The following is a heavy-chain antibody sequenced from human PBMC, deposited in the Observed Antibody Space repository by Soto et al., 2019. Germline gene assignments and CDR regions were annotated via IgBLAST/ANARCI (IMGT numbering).Heavy chain of an antibody. CDR1: GFTFNTHW. J-gene: IGHJ4*02. Sequence: PGGSLRLSCTAPGFTFNTHWMHWVRQAPGKGLVWVSRIYFDGITTNYADSVKGRLTVSRDNAKNTVYLHVNTLGDEDTAVYYCARGGAMGVDYWGQGTLVTVSS. V-gene: IGHV3-74*01. D-gene: IGHD1-26*01. CDR3: ARGGAMGVDY. CDR2: IYFDGITT.